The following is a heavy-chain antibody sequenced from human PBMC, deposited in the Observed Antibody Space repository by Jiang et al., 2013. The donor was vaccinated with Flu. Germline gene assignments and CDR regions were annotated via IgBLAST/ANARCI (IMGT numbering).Heavy chain of an antibody. V-gene: IGHV3-49*04. Sequence: VQLVESGGGLVQPGRSLRLSCTASGFTFGDYAMSWVRQAPGKGLEWVGFIRSKAYGGTTEYAASVKGRFTISRDDSKSIAYLQMNSLKTEDTAVYYCTRGTSGWNDYWGQGTLVTVS. CDR2: IRSKAYGGTT. CDR1: GFTFGDYA. J-gene: IGHJ4*02. CDR3: TRGTSGWNDY. D-gene: IGHD6-19*01.